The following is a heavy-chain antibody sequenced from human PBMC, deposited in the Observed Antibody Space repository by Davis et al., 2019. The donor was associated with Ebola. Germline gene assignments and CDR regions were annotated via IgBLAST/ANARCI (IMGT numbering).Heavy chain of an antibody. D-gene: IGHD2-8*01. CDR3: ARPRMVYATWVFEL. CDR1: GYSFTSYW. CDR2: IYPGDSDT. J-gene: IGHJ2*01. Sequence: GESLKISCKGSGYSFTSYWIAWVRQTPGKGLEWMGIIYPGDSDTRYGPSFQGQITISADKSISTAYLQWSRLKASDSAMYYCARPRMVYATWVFELWGRGTLVTVSS. V-gene: IGHV5-51*01.